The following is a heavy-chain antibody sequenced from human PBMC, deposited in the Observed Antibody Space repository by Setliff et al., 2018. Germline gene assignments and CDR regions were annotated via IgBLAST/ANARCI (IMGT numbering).Heavy chain of an antibody. D-gene: IGHD5-18*01. CDR2: ISPYNGHT. J-gene: IGHJ4*02. Sequence: ASVKVSCKASGGTFSSYAISWVRQAPGQGLQWMGWISPYNGHTSYSQSFQGRVTVSIDTSTSTAYMDLRNLRSEDTAVYYCARVPTGVVTGSHFDSWGQGTLVTVSS. CDR3: ARVPTGVVTGSHFDS. V-gene: IGHV1-18*01. CDR1: GGTFSSYA.